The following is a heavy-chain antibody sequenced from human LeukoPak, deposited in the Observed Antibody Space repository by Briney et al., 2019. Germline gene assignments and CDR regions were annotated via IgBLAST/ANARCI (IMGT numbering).Heavy chain of an antibody. J-gene: IGHJ3*02. CDR1: GFTFSDHY. CDR3: AGSLGI. Sequence: PGGSLRLSCAASGFTFSDHYMDWVRQAPGKGLEWVGRVRNKANSYTTEYAASVRGRFTISRDDSKSSLFLQMNSLKTEDTAVYYCAGSLGIWGQGTWSASLQ. D-gene: IGHD7-27*01. V-gene: IGHV3-72*01. CDR2: VRNKANSYTT.